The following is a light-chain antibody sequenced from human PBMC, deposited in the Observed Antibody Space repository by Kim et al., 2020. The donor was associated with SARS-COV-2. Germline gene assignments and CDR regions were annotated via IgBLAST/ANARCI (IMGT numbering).Light chain of an antibody. V-gene: IGKV1-5*01. CDR2: AVS. CDR1: QSITSG. Sequence: TLSASVGDTVTITCRASQSITSGLAWYQQKPGKAPKLLIYAVSNLDNGVPSRFSGSGSGTQFTLTISSLQPDDFATYYCQQHNGYFGGGTKVDIK. CDR3: QQHNGY. J-gene: IGKJ4*01.